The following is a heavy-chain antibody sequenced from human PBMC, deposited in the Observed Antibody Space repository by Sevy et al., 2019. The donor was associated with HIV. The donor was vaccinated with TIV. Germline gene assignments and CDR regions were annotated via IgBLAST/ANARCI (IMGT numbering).Heavy chain of an antibody. Sequence: GGSLRLSCAASGFTFITYAMSWVRQAPGRGLEWVSGISGSDGNTYYEDSVKGRFTISRDNSKNTLYLQMNSLRADDTAVYYCAKARPFSVVVGAFDYWGQGTVVTVSS. J-gene: IGHJ4*02. CDR2: ISGSDGNT. D-gene: IGHD3-22*01. CDR3: AKARPFSVVVGAFDY. CDR1: GFTFITYA. V-gene: IGHV3-23*01.